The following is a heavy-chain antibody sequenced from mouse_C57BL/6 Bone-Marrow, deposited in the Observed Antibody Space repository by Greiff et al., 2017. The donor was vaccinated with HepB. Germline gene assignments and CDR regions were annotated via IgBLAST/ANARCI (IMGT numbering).Heavy chain of an antibody. CDR2: ISDGGSYT. V-gene: IGHV5-4*01. CDR3: AREGDSSGYGDYFDY. Sequence: DVKLVESGGGLVKPGGSLKLSCAASGFTFSSYAMSWVRQTPEKRLEWVATISDGGSYTYYPDNVKGRFTISRDNAKNNLYLQMSHLKSEDTAMYYCAREGDSSGYGDYFDYWGQGTTLTVSS. CDR1: GFTFSSYA. D-gene: IGHD3-2*02. J-gene: IGHJ2*01.